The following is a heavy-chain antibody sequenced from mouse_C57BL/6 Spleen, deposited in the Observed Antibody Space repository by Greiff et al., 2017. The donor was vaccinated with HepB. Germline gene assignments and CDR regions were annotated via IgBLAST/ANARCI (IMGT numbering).Heavy chain of an antibody. CDR3: AGALDFY. CDR2: INPNNGGT. V-gene: IGHV1-26*01. D-gene: IGHD2-10*02. Sequence: EVQLQQSGPELVKPGASVKISCKASGYTFTDYYMNWVKQSHGKSLEWIGDINPNNGGTSYNQKFKGKATLTVDKSSSTAYMELRSLTSEDSAVYYCAGALDFYWGQGTTLTVSS. J-gene: IGHJ2*01. CDR1: GYTFTDYY.